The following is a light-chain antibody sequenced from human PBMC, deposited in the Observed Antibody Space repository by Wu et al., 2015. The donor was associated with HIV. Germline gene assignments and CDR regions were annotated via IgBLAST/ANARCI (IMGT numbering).Light chain of an antibody. J-gene: IGKJ3*01. CDR1: QNINDY. CDR3: QQFYNYPRT. V-gene: IGKV1-8*01. Sequence: AIRLTQSPSSLSASTGDNVTITCRASQNINDYLAWYKQRPGQGPRLLISGASTLETGVPFRFSGSGSGTQFTLTISCLQSEDFATYYCQQFYNYPRTFGPGTKV. CDR2: GAS.